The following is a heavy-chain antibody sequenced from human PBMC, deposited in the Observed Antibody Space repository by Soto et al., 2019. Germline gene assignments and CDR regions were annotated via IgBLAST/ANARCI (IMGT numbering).Heavy chain of an antibody. CDR1: GFTFSDYT. Sequence: EVQLLESGGDLVQPGGSLRLSCAASGFTFSDYTMSWVRQAPGKGLEWVSAISGSGGTTNYAGSVRGRFTISRDNSKNTLYLQMNSLRADDTAAYYCVRRGYRSVWSSWGQGTLVTVSS. D-gene: IGHD6-19*01. J-gene: IGHJ5*02. CDR2: ISGSGGTT. CDR3: VRRGYRSVWSS. V-gene: IGHV3-23*01.